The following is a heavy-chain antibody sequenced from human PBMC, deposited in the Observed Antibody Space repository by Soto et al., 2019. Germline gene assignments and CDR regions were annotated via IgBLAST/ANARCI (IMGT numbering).Heavy chain of an antibody. CDR1: GYTFTSYY. CDR2: INPSCGST. CDR3: AREEQELRAPDY. Sequence: QVQLVQSGAEVKKPGASVKVSCKAAGYTFTSYYMHLVRQAPGQGLEWMGIINPSCGSTSYAQKFQGRVTMIRDTSTSTVYMELSSLRSEDTAVYYCAREEQELRAPDYWGQGTLVTVSS. J-gene: IGHJ4*01. D-gene: IGHD1-7*01. V-gene: IGHV1-46*01.